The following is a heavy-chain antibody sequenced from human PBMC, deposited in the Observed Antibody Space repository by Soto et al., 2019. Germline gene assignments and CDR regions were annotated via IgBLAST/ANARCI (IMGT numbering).Heavy chain of an antibody. D-gene: IGHD3-3*01. Sequence: PWGSLRLSCAASGFFVTNYYIIFCRQSALKWLEWVAVFFIGGDTHYAESVKGRFTISRDNSKNTLYLQMNSLRAEDTAVYYCAREPLWSGPLPLDAFDLWGQGTMVTVSS. J-gene: IGHJ3*01. CDR3: AREPLWSGPLPLDAFDL. CDR1: GFFVTNYY. CDR2: FFIGGDT. V-gene: IGHV3-53*01.